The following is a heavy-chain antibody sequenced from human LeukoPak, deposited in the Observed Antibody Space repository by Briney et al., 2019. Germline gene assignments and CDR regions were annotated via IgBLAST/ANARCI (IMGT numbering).Heavy chain of an antibody. J-gene: IGHJ6*03. D-gene: IGHD2-2*01. CDR1: GFTFGDYA. V-gene: IGHV3-49*03. CDR2: IRSKAYGGTT. Sequence: PGGSLRLSCTASGFTFGDYAMSWFRQAPGKGLEWVGFIRSKAYGGTTEYAASVKGRFTISRDDSKSIAYLQMNSLKTEDTAVYYCTTYCSSTSCYEFYYYMDVWGKGTTVTVSS. CDR3: TTYCSSTSCYEFYYYMDV.